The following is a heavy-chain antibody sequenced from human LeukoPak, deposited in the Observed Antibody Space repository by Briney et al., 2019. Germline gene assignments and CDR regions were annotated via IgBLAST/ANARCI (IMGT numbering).Heavy chain of an antibody. V-gene: IGHV3-74*01. Sequence: ETLSLTCAVYGGSFSNYYWNWIRQSPGKGLVWVSRINSDGTDTHYADSVKGRFTISRDNAKNTLYVQMNSLRAEDTAVYYCARDRITSTYDAFDIWAKGQWSPSLQ. D-gene: IGHD1-20*01. J-gene: IGHJ3*02. CDR3: ARDRITSTYDAFDI. CDR1: GGSFSNYY. CDR2: INSDGTDT.